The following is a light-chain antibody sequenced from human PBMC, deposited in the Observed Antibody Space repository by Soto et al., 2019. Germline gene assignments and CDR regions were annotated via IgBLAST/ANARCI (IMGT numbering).Light chain of an antibody. CDR2: GAF. CDR1: QSVRRND. Sequence: EIVWTQSPGILSVSAGGSVTSSCGASQSVRRNDLAWYQQKPGQAPRLLIYGAFKRATGIPARFSGSGSGTDFTPIISSLEPEDFAVYYCQQRSNWITVGQGTRLEIK. J-gene: IGKJ5*01. V-gene: IGKV3D-20*02. CDR3: QQRSNWIT.